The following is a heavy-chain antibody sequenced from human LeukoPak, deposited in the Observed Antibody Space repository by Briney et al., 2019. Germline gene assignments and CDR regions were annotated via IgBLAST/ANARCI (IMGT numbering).Heavy chain of an antibody. J-gene: IGHJ4*01. Sequence: PSETLSLTCTVSGGSISSYYWSWIRQPPGRGLEWIGFIYYSGSANYSPSLRSRVTISVDTSKNQFSLKLTSVTAADTAVYYCARTGVVATSYFFDYWGHGTLVTVSS. D-gene: IGHD5-12*01. CDR1: GGSISSYY. CDR3: ARTGVVATSYFFDY. CDR2: IYYSGSA. V-gene: IGHV4-59*01.